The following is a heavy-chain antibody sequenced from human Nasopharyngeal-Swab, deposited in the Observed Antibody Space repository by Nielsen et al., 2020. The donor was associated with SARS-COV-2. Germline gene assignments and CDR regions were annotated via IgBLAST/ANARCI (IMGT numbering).Heavy chain of an antibody. D-gene: IGHD3-10*01. Sequence: SLKISCAASGFTFDDYAMHWVRQAPGKGLEWVSGISWNSGSIGYADSVKGRFTISRDNAKNSLYLQMNSLRAEDTAVYYCAKDWGVRELDYWGQGTLVTVSS. CDR2: ISWNSGSI. CDR3: AKDWGVRELDY. CDR1: GFTFDDYA. J-gene: IGHJ4*02. V-gene: IGHV3-9*01.